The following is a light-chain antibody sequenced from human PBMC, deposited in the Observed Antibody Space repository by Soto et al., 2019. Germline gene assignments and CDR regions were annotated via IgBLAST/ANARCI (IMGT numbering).Light chain of an antibody. V-gene: IGKV3-20*01. Sequence: EIVLTQSPGSLSLSPGERATLSCRASQSVSSTFFAWYQQRPGQAPRLLMYGASSRATGIPERFSGSGSGTDFTLTISRLEPEDCAVYYCQQFDSSVTFGQGTKVAIK. CDR2: GAS. J-gene: IGKJ1*01. CDR3: QQFDSSVT. CDR1: QSVSSTF.